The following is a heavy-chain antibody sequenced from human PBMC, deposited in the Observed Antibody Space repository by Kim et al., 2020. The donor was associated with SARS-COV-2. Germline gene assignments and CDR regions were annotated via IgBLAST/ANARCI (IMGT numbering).Heavy chain of an antibody. D-gene: IGHD2-2*01. Sequence: GESLKISCKGSGYSFTSYWIGWVRQMPGKGLEWMGIIYPGDSDTRYSPSFQGQVTISADKSISTAYLQWSSLKASDTAMYYCARLITPQYCSSTSCSRWFDPWGQGTLVTVSS. CDR2: IYPGDSDT. J-gene: IGHJ5*02. CDR3: ARLITPQYCSSTSCSRWFDP. CDR1: GYSFTSYW. V-gene: IGHV5-51*01.